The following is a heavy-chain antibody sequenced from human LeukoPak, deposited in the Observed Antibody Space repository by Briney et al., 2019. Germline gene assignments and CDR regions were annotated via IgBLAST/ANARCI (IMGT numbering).Heavy chain of an antibody. Sequence: PGGSLRLSCAASGFTFSSCEMNWVRQAPGKGLEWVSYISSSGSTIYYADSVKGRFTISRDNAKNSLYLQMNSLRAEDTAVYYCARWNDYGETFDYWGQGTLVTASS. D-gene: IGHD4-17*01. CDR1: GFTFSSCE. V-gene: IGHV3-48*03. J-gene: IGHJ4*02. CDR2: ISSSGSTI. CDR3: ARWNDYGETFDY.